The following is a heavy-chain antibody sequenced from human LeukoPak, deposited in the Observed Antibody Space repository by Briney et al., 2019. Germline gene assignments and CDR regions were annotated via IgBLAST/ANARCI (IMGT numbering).Heavy chain of an antibody. V-gene: IGHV3-23*01. J-gene: IGHJ4*02. CDR1: GFTFSSNA. CDR2: ISGSGDST. D-gene: IGHD3-10*01. Sequence: GGSLRLSCAASGFTFSSNALSGVRRPPGMRLEGAPTISGSGDSTYYADSVEGRFTISRDNSKNTLYLQMNSLRAEDTALYYCAKFFLPYLAGGTGSRWGQGTLVTVSS. CDR3: AKFFLPYLAGGTGSR.